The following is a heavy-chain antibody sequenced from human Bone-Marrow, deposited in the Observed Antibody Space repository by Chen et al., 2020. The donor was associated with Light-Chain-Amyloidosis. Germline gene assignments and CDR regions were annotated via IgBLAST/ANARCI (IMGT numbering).Heavy chain of an antibody. CDR2: IYPDDSDA. CDR3: ARRRDGYNFDY. Sequence: EVQLEQSGPEGKKPGESLKISCKGAGYTFPNYWIGWVRQMPGKGLEWMGVIYPDDSDARYSPSFEGKVTISADKSITPAYLQWRSLKASDTAMYYCARRRDGYNFDYWGQGTLVTVSS. V-gene: IGHV5-51*01. D-gene: IGHD5-12*01. J-gene: IGHJ4*02. CDR1: GYTFPNYW.